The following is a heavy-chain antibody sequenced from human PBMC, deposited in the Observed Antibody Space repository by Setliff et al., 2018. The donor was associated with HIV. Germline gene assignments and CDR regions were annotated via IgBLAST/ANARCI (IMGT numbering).Heavy chain of an antibody. D-gene: IGHD3-10*01. CDR3: ARDWVTRSNYYGSGSPWYFDF. V-gene: IGHV4-4*07. CDR1: GDSIGDYY. CDR2: VYASAYS. Sequence: SETLSLTCTVSGDSIGDYYWNWIRQPAGKGLEWIGRVYASAYSSYNPSLKSRVTMSVDTSQNQFSLKLRSVNAADTAVYYCARDWVTRSNYYGSGSPWYFDFWGRGILVTVSS. J-gene: IGHJ2*01.